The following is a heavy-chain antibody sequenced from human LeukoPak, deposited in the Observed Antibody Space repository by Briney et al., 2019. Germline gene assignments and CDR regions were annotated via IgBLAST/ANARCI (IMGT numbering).Heavy chain of an antibody. CDR1: GASVSSASY. J-gene: IGHJ5*02. CDR3: ARSRAFNSGAFDP. Sequence: SETLSLTCTVSGASVSSASYWSWVRQPPGKGVEWIAHIYNGVNTNYNPSLKSRVTISVDTSKNQFSLRLNSVTAADTAVYYCARSRAFNSGAFDPWGQGSLVTVSS. D-gene: IGHD1-26*01. V-gene: IGHV4-61*01. CDR2: IYNGVNT.